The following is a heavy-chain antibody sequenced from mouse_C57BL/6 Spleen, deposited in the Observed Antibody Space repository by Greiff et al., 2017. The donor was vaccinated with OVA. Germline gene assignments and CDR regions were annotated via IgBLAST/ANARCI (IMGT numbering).Heavy chain of an antibody. CDR1: GYSITSGYY. CDR2: ISYDGSN. D-gene: IGHD1-1*01. J-gene: IGHJ4*01. V-gene: IGHV3-6*01. CDR3: ARHGSSYAMDY. Sequence: EVHLVESGPGLVKPSQSLSLTCSVTGYSITSGYYWNWIRQFPGNKLEWMGYISYDGSNNYNPSLKNRISITRDTSKNQFFLKLNSVTTEDTATYYCARHGSSYAMDYWGQGTSVTVSS.